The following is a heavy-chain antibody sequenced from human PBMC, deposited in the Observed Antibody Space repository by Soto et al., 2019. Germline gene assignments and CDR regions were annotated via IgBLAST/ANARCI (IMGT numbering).Heavy chain of an antibody. CDR1: GFTFSSYA. J-gene: IGHJ4*02. CDR2: ISGSGGST. D-gene: IGHD2-15*01. Sequence: PGGSLSLSCAASGFTFSSYAVSWVRQAPGKGLEWVSAISGSGGSTYYADSVKGRFTITRDNSRNTVYLQMNSLRAEDTAVYYCAKVRDCSGGSCYYNYWGQGTLVTVSS. V-gene: IGHV3-23*01. CDR3: AKVRDCSGGSCYYNY.